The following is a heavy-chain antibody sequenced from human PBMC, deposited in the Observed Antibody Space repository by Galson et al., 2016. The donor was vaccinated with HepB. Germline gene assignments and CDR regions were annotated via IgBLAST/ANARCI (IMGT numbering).Heavy chain of an antibody. V-gene: IGHV3-15*07. Sequence: SLRLSCAASGFSFRKAWMNWVRQAPGKGLEWVGRIKSKSDGGTTDYAAPVKDRFTISRDDSKSTLYLQMNSLKTEDTAVYYCTTDYDYGLDNWGQGTLVTVSS. CDR2: IKSKSDGGTT. D-gene: IGHD3-16*01. J-gene: IGHJ4*02. CDR3: TTDYDYGLDN. CDR1: GFSFRKAW.